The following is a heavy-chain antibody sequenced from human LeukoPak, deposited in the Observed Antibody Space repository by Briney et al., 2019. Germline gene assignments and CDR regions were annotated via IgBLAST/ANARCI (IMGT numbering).Heavy chain of an antibody. CDR3: ARTYCDSTTCYRFDY. J-gene: IGHJ4*02. D-gene: IGHD2-2*01. CDR1: GGSISSSNW. Sequence: SETLSLTCAISGGSISSSNWWSWVRQPPGKGLEWIGEIYHSGSTNYNPSLNSRVTISVDTSENQFSLELRSVTAADAAVYYCARTYCDSTTCYRFDYWGQGTLVTVS. V-gene: IGHV4-4*02. CDR2: IYHSGST.